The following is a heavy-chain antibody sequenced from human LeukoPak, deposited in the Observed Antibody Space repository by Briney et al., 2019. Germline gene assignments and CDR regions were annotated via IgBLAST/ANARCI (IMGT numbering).Heavy chain of an antibody. CDR1: GITFRAYA. J-gene: IGHJ4*02. CDR2: ISGSSDNT. D-gene: IGHD7-27*01. Sequence: PGGSLRLSCAASGITFRAYAMTWVRQAPGKGLEWVSTISGSSDNTFYAVSVKGRFTISRDNSKKTMYLQMNSLRADDTAVYYCAKTPGFSDFWGQGTLVTVSS. CDR3: AKTPGFSDF. V-gene: IGHV3-23*01.